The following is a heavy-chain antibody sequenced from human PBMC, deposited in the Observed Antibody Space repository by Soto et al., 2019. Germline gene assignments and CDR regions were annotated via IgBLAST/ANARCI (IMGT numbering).Heavy chain of an antibody. CDR3: AKDQGRGGYSYGYFSPYFDY. CDR1: GFTFSSYA. Sequence: QVQLVESGVGVVQPGRSLRLSCAASGFTFSSYAMHWVRQAPGKGLEWVAVISYDGGNKYYADSVKGRFTISRDNSENTLYLQMNRLRAEDTAVYYCAKDQGRGGYSYGYFSPYFDYWGQGTLVTVSS. CDR2: ISYDGGNK. J-gene: IGHJ4*02. V-gene: IGHV3-30*04. D-gene: IGHD5-18*01.